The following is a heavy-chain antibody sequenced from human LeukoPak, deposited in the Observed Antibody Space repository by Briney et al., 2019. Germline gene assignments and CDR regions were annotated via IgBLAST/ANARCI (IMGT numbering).Heavy chain of an antibody. Sequence: SETLSLTCTVSGGSISSYYWSWIRQPPGKGLEWIGYIYYSGSTNYNPSLKSRVTISVDTSKNQFSLKLSSVTAADTAVYYCARRQQLADGGQAFDIWGQGTMVTVSS. V-gene: IGHV4-59*01. D-gene: IGHD6-13*01. J-gene: IGHJ3*02. CDR2: IYYSGST. CDR3: ARRQQLADGGQAFDI. CDR1: GGSISSYY.